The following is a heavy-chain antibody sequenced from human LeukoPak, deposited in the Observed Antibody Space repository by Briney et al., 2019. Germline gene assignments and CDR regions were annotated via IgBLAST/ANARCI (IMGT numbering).Heavy chain of an antibody. D-gene: IGHD3-10*01. Sequence: SETLSLTCTVSGGSISSNNYYWGWMRQPPGKGLEWIGSIYYSGSTYYNPSLKSRVTISVDTSKNQFSLKLSSVTAADTAVYYCARSYGSGSYSYYMDVWGKGTTVTISS. CDR2: IYYSGST. V-gene: IGHV4-39*07. J-gene: IGHJ6*03. CDR3: ARSYGSGSYSYYMDV. CDR1: GGSISSNNYY.